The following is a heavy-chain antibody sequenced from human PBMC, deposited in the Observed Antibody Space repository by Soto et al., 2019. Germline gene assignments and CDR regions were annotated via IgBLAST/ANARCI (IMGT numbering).Heavy chain of an antibody. V-gene: IGHV3-33*01. Sequence: QVQLVESGGGVVQPGRSLRLSCAASGFTFSSYGMHWVRQAPGKGLEWVAVIWYDGSNKYYADSVKGRFTISRDNSKNTLYLQMNSLRVEDTAVYYCARHSGWLDYWGQGTLVTVSS. J-gene: IGHJ4*02. CDR1: GFTFSSYG. CDR2: IWYDGSNK. CDR3: ARHSGWLDY. D-gene: IGHD6-19*01.